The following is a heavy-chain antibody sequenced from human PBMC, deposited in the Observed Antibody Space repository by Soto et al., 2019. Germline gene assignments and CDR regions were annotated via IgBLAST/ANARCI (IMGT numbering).Heavy chain of an antibody. CDR2: IYHSGST. V-gene: IGHV4-4*02. D-gene: IGHD2-2*02. J-gene: IGHJ4*02. CDR1: GGSISSTNW. CDR3: ATLPPRIELAVLPIPT. Sequence: QVQLQESGPGLVKPSGTLSLTCAFSGGSISSTNWWSWVRQSPGKGLEWFGEIYHSGSTNYNPSLRGRVTISVDKSNNQFSLKIRSMTAADTAMYYCATLPPRIELAVLPIPTWGQGTLVTVTS.